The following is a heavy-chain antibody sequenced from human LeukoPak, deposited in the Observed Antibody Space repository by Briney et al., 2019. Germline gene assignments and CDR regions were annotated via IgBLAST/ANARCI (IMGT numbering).Heavy chain of an antibody. CDR1: GGSFSGYY. CDR2: INHSGST. J-gene: IGHJ3*02. V-gene: IGHV4-34*01. Sequence: SETLSLTCAVYGGSFSGYYWSWIRQPPGKGLEWIGEINHSGSTNYYPSLKSRVTISVDTSKNQFSLKLSSVTAADTAVYYCARDGDQGAFDIWGQGTMVTVSS. D-gene: IGHD3-10*01. CDR3: ARDGDQGAFDI.